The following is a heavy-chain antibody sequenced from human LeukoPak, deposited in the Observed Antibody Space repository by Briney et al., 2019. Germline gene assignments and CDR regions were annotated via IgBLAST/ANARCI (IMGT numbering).Heavy chain of an antibody. CDR1: GGSISSSSYY. Sequence: SETLSLTCTVSGGSISSSSYYWGWIRQPPGKGLEWIGSIYYSGSTYYNPSLKSRVTISVDTSKNQFSLKLSSVTAADTAVYYRARFRVSGIAARPYYFDYWGQGTLVTVSS. CDR2: IYYSGST. D-gene: IGHD6-6*01. J-gene: IGHJ4*02. CDR3: ARFRVSGIAARPYYFDY. V-gene: IGHV4-39*01.